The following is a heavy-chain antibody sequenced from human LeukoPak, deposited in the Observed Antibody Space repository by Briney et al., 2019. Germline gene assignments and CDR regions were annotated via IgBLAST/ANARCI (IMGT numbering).Heavy chain of an antibody. Sequence: GGSLRLSCAASGFTFSSYAMSWVRQAPGKGLEWVSAISGSGGSTYYADSVKGRFTISRDNSENTLYLQMNSLRAEDTAVYYCAKELRYFDWLSYTYYYYYYMDVWGKGTTVTVSS. V-gene: IGHV3-23*01. CDR3: AKELRYFDWLSYTYYYYYYMDV. CDR1: GFTFSSYA. D-gene: IGHD3-9*01. J-gene: IGHJ6*03. CDR2: ISGSGGST.